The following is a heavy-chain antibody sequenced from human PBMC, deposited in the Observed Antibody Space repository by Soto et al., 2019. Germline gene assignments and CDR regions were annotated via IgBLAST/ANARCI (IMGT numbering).Heavy chain of an antibody. V-gene: IGHV1-2*04. CDR3: ARFCSTSASEAFDI. D-gene: IGHD6-6*01. Sequence: ASVQVSCKASGYTFTGYYMHWVRQAPGQGLEWMGWINHDSGGTNYAQKFQGWVTMTRDTSTSTAYMELSRLRSDDTAVYYCARFCSTSASEAFDIWGQGTMVTVSS. CDR1: GYTFTGYY. CDR2: INHDSGGT. J-gene: IGHJ3*02.